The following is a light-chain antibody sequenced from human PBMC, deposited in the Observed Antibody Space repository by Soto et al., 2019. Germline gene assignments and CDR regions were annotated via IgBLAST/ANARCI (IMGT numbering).Light chain of an antibody. CDR1: SSDVGGYNY. Sequence: QSALTQPASVSGSPGQSITISCTGTSSDVGGYNYVSWYQQHPGKAPKLMIYDVGNRPSGVSNRFSGSKSGNTASLTISGLQAEDEADYYCSSYTSSGTLVVFGGGTEVSVL. CDR3: SSYTSSGTLVV. CDR2: DVG. J-gene: IGLJ2*01. V-gene: IGLV2-14*01.